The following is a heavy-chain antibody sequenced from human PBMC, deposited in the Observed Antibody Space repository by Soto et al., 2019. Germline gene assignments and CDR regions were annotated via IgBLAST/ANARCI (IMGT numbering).Heavy chain of an antibody. J-gene: IGHJ4*02. Sequence: QIQLVQSGAEVKKPGASVKVSCKASGFTFSDYGFSWVRQAPGRGLEWMGWISAFNGETKYTQKSEGRVAMTTDAATTTAYMELRSLTVDDTAVYYCVRDQQWLLPVPLNFDYWGQGTVVTVSS. D-gene: IGHD6-19*01. CDR2: ISAFNGET. CDR1: GFTFSDYG. V-gene: IGHV1-18*01. CDR3: VRDQQWLLPVPLNFDY.